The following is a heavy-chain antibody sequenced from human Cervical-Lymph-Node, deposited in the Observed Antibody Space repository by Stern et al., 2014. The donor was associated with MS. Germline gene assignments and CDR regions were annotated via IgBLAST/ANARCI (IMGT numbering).Heavy chain of an antibody. CDR2: IPYDGSNK. Sequence: VQLEESGGGVVQPGRSLRLSCAASGFTFSSYGMHWVRQAPGQGLEWAAVIPYDGSNKYYADSVKGRFTISRDNSKNTLYLQMNSLRAEDTAVYYCAKDLIVVVITTGGGFFDYWGQGTLVTVSS. CDR3: AKDLIVVVITTGGGFFDY. CDR1: GFTFSSYG. D-gene: IGHD3-22*01. V-gene: IGHV3-30*18. J-gene: IGHJ4*02.